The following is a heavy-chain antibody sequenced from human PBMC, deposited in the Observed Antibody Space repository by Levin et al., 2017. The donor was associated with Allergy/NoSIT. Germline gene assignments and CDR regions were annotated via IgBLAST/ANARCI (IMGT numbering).Heavy chain of an antibody. CDR2: ISYDGSNK. J-gene: IGHJ4*02. D-gene: IGHD2-15*01. Sequence: QRGESLKISCAASGFTFSSYGMHWVRQAPGKGLEWVAVISYDGSNKYYADSVKGRFTISRDNSKNTLYLQMNSLRAEDTAVYYCAKTLGEWVVAASILDYWGQGTLVTVSS. CDR3: AKTLGEWVVAASILDY. V-gene: IGHV3-30*18. CDR1: GFTFSSYG.